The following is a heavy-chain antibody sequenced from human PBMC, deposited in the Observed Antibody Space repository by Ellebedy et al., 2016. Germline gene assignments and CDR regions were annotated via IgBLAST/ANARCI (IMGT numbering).Heavy chain of an antibody. D-gene: IGHD1-26*01. CDR1: GFSVSSNY. V-gene: IGHV3-53*01. J-gene: IGHJ4*02. CDR3: ARRVGLDY. Sequence: GESLKISCVVSGFSVSSNYLSWVRQAPGKGLEWVSFMNNDGSSTKYADSVKGRFTISRDNAKNSVYLQMNSLRPEDSAVYYCARRVGLDYWGQGTPVTVSS. CDR2: MNNDGSST.